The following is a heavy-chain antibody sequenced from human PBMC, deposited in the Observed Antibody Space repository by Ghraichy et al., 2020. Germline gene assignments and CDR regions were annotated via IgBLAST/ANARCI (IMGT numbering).Heavy chain of an antibody. CDR3: ARRVEEAAFHWFDP. V-gene: IGHV4-39*01. CDR1: GGSISSSSYY. CDR2: IYYSGST. D-gene: IGHD2-15*01. J-gene: IGHJ5*02. Sequence: SETLSLTCTVSGGSISSSSYYWGWIRQPPGKGLEWIGSIYYSGSTYYNPSLKSRVTISVDTSKNQFSLKLSSVTAADTAVYYCARRVEEAAFHWFDPWGQGTLVTVSS.